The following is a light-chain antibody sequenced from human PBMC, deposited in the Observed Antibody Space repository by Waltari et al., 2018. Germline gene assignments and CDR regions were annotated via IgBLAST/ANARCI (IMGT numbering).Light chain of an antibody. Sequence: QLVLTQSPSASASLGASVKLTCTLSSGHSSNVIAWLQQRPEKGPRYLMKVKSDGSHRKGDEIPARFSGSSSGAGRDLTISSRQSEDGADSFCQTGGHGTWVFGGGTTLTVL. V-gene: IGLV4-69*01. CDR3: QTGGHGTWV. CDR2: VKSDGSH. CDR1: SGHSSNV. J-gene: IGLJ3*02.